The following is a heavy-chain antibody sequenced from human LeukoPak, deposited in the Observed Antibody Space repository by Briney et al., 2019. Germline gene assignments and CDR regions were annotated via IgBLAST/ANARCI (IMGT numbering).Heavy chain of an antibody. D-gene: IGHD4-23*01. CDR1: SYTFTTYG. CDR2: ITSYSGNT. CDR3: ARDPGVAGGPYYFDY. J-gene: IGHJ4*02. Sequence: ASEKVSCKASSYTFTTYGISWVRQAPGQGLEWMGWITSYSGNTYYAQKLQGRVTMTTDTSTTTAYMELRSLRSDDTAVYYCARDPGVAGGPYYFDYWGQGTLVTVSS. V-gene: IGHV1-18*01.